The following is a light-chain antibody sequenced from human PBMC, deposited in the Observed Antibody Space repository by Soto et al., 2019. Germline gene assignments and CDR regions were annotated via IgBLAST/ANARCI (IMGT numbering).Light chain of an antibody. CDR1: RSVSSNY. CDR3: QQYGSSPPLT. CDR2: GAS. V-gene: IGKV3-20*01. Sequence: EIVLTQSPGTLSLSPGERATLSCRASRSVSSNYLAWYQQKPGQAPRLLIYGASSRATGIPDRFSGSGSGTDFTLTISRLEPEDFALYYCQQYGSSPPLTFGGGTKVEI. J-gene: IGKJ4*01.